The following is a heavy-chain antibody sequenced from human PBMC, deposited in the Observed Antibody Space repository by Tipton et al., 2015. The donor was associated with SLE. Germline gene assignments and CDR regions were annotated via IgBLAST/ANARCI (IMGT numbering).Heavy chain of an antibody. Sequence: SGFTFDDYAMHWVRQAPGKGLEWVSGTSWNSVDIDYAESVKGRFTISRDNAKNSLYIQMNRLRAEDTAMYFCAKDIGLGITIDDWGQGTLFTVSS. J-gene: IGHJ4*02. V-gene: IGHV3-9*01. CDR2: TSWNSVDI. CDR3: AKDIGLGITIDD. D-gene: IGHD7-27*01. CDR1: GFTFDDYA.